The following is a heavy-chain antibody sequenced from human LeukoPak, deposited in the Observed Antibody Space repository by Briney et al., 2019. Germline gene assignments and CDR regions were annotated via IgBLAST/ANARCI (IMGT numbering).Heavy chain of an antibody. Sequence: GASVKVSCKASGYTLSSYDMHWVRQAPGQGLEWMAIINPSAGSTDYARKFQGRVTVTRDTSTSTVYMELSSLTSEDTAVYYCASVPNWRYYLDYWGQGTLVTVSS. CDR3: ASVPNWRYYLDY. CDR1: GYTLSSYD. D-gene: IGHD2-8*01. CDR2: INPSAGST. V-gene: IGHV1-46*01. J-gene: IGHJ4*02.